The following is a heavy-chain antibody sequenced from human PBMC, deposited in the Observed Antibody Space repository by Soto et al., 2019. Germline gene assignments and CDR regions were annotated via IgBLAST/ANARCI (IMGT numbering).Heavy chain of an antibody. V-gene: IGHV3-23*01. Sequence: GGSLRLSCAASGFTFSSYGMHWVRQSPGKGLEWVSLISDSGDSTYYADSVKGRFTISRDNSKNTLYLQMNNLRAEDTAVYYCATPPQYCSSTSCYNYGMDVWGQGTTVTVSS. CDR1: GFTFSSYG. J-gene: IGHJ6*02. CDR3: ATPPQYCSSTSCYNYGMDV. CDR2: ISDSGDST. D-gene: IGHD2-2*01.